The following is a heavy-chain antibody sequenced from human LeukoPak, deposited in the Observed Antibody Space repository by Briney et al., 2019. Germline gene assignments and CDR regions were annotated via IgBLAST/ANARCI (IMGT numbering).Heavy chain of an antibody. Sequence: GGSLRLSCAASGFTFSDYYMSWIRQAPGKGLEWVSYISSSGSTIYYADSVKGRFTISRDNAKNSLYLQMNSLRAEDTAVYYCARPFRMVRGAHSTDYWGQGTLVTVSS. CDR2: ISSSGSTI. D-gene: IGHD3-10*01. J-gene: IGHJ4*02. CDR3: ARPFRMVRGAHSTDY. CDR1: GFTFSDYY. V-gene: IGHV3-11*01.